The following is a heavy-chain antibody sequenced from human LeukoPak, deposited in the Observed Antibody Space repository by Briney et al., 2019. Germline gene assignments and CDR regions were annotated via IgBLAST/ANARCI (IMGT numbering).Heavy chain of an antibody. D-gene: IGHD3/OR15-3a*01. Sequence: GGSPRLSCEASGFTFTTYSMTWVRQAPGKGLEWVSIISSGSSAIFSADALKGRFTISRDDAKNLPYLDMNSLRAEDTAVYYCARERRAVDINWFDSWGQGTLVTVSS. CDR2: ISSGSSAI. CDR1: GFTFTTYS. J-gene: IGHJ5*01. V-gene: IGHV3-21*01. CDR3: ARERRAVDINWFDS.